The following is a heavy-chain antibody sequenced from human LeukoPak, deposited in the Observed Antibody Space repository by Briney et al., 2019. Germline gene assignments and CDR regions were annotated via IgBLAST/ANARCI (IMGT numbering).Heavy chain of an antibody. Sequence: ASVKVSCKASGYTFTDYYLHWVRQAPGQGLEWMGWFNPNSGGTYYAQKFQGRVTMTRDTSSSTAYMELSRLRSDDTAVYYCATEGYWGQGTLVTVSS. V-gene: IGHV1-2*02. CDR2: FNPNSGGT. CDR3: ATEGY. J-gene: IGHJ4*02. CDR1: GYTFTDYY.